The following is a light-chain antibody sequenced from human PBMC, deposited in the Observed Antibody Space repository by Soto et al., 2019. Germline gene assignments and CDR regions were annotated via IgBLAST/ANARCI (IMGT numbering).Light chain of an antibody. V-gene: IGKV2-30*01. J-gene: IGKJ1*01. CDR1: QSLVYSDGNTY. Sequence: EVLMTQSPLSLPVTLGQPASISCRASQSLVYSDGNTYLNWFHQRPGQSPRRLIYKVSNRDSGVPDRFSGSGSGADFTLQISRVEADDVGVYFCMQGTFWPRTFDQGTKVEIK. CDR3: MQGTFWPRT. CDR2: KVS.